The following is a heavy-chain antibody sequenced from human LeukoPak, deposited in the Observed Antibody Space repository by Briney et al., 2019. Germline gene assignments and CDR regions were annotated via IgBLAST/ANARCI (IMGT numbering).Heavy chain of an antibody. CDR3: ARDYGDIPPDWYYDL. Sequence: SETLSLTCTVSGGSISTYYWSWVRQSPGKGLEWIGYINYSGRTNSSPSLKSRVTISVDTSKNQFSLKLRSVTAADTAVYYCARDYGDIPPDWYYDLWGRGTLVTVSS. CDR1: GGSISTYY. CDR2: INYSGRT. D-gene: IGHD4-17*01. V-gene: IGHV4-59*01. J-gene: IGHJ2*01.